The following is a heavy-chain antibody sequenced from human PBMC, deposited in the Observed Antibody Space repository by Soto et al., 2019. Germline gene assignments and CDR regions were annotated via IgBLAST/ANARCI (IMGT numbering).Heavy chain of an antibody. J-gene: IGHJ4*02. CDR1: GFTFSTYI. CDR3: AKSQSGYDGIFDY. V-gene: IGHV3-33*06. CDR2: IWYDESKK. D-gene: IGHD5-12*01. Sequence: QVQLVDSGGGVVQPGRSLRLSCAASGFTFSTYIMYWVRQAPGKGLEWVAVIWYDESKKYYADSVKGRFTISRDNSKNTLYLQMNSLRAEDTAVYYCAKSQSGYDGIFDYWGQGTLVTVSS.